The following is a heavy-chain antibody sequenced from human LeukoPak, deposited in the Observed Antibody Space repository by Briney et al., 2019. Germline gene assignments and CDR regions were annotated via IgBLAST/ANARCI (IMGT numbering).Heavy chain of an antibody. V-gene: IGHV3-33*01. D-gene: IGHD4-23*01. J-gene: IGHJ4*02. CDR3: ARDWDEYGGNFDY. CDR2: IWNDGNKK. Sequence: GGSLRLSCAASGFAFSSIGMHWVRQAPGKGLEWVAVIWNDGNKKYYADSVKGRITISRDNSKNMLYLQMNSLRAEDTAVYYCARDWDEYGGNFDYWGLGTLVTVSS. CDR1: GFAFSSIG.